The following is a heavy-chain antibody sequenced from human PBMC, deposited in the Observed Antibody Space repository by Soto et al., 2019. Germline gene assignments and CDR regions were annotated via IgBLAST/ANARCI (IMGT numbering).Heavy chain of an antibody. CDR1: GGSISSGGYY. CDR2: IYYSGST. V-gene: IGHV4-31*03. Sequence: QVQLQESGPGLVKPSQTLSLTCTVSGGSISSGGYYWSWIRQHPGKGLEWIGYIYYSGSTYYNPTLHRRVTKSVDTSKNQFSLKLSSVTAADTAVYYCARALETELSEDYWGQGTLVTVSS. J-gene: IGHJ4*02. D-gene: IGHD3-16*02. CDR3: ARALETELSEDY.